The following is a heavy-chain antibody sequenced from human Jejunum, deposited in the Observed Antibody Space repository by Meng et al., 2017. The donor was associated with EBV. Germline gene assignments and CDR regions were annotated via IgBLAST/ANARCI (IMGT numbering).Heavy chain of an antibody. Sequence: QGQLKESRPRLEKPSGTLSLTCVVSGGSISDNDWWSWVRQPPGKGLEWLGEIYHGGGTNYNPSLESRVTISVDKSKNQFSLKLNSVTVADTAVYYCAGNGYYALEYWGPGILVTVSS. V-gene: IGHV4-4*02. CDR3: AGNGYYALEY. J-gene: IGHJ4*02. D-gene: IGHD3-22*01. CDR1: GGSISDNDW. CDR2: IYHGGGT.